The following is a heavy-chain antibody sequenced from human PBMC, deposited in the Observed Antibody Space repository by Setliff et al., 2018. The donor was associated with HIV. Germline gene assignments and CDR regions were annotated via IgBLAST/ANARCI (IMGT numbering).Heavy chain of an antibody. CDR2: MYHSGST. V-gene: IGHV4-38-2*02. J-gene: IGHJ4*02. Sequence: SETLSLTCTVSGYSISSGYYWGRIRQPPGKGLEWIGSMYHSGSTYYNPSLKSRVTISLDTSKNQFSLKLSSVTVADTAVYYCASEDCGGGSCRPDNWGQGTLVTVSS. D-gene: IGHD2-15*01. CDR1: GYSISSGYY. CDR3: ASEDCGGGSCRPDN.